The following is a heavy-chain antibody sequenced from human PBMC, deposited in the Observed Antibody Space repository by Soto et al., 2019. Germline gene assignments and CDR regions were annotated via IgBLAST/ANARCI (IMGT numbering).Heavy chain of an antibody. CDR1: VGSININNYY. D-gene: IGHD2-15*01. J-gene: IGHJ4*02. CDR3: ATVVVAANRHTDFDS. V-gene: IGHV4-39*02. CDR2: IYYDGST. Sequence: SETLSLTCTFSVGSININNYYWAWIRQPPGKGLAWIASIYYDGSTYYNTSLKSRVTLSRDTSKNQFSLRLTSMTAADTAVYYCATVVVAANRHTDFDSWGQGTMVTVSS.